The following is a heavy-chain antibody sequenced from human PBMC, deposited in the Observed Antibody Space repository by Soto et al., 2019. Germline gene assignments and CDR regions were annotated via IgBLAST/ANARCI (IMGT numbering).Heavy chain of an antibody. J-gene: IGHJ4*02. CDR1: GFTFSSYW. CDR3: ASALGDYDSSGYYSGGY. Sequence: GGSLRLSCAASGFTFSSYWMHWVRQAPGKGLVWVSRINSDGSSTSYADSVKGRFTISRDNAKNTLYLQMNSLRAEDTAVYYCASALGDYDSSGYYSGGYWGQGTLVTVSS. D-gene: IGHD3-22*01. V-gene: IGHV3-74*01. CDR2: INSDGSST.